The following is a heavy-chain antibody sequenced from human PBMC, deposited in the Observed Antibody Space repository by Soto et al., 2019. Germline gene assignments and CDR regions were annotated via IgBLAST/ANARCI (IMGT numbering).Heavy chain of an antibody. V-gene: IGHV4-31*03. CDR3: ARWLRFYFDYGMDV. Sequence: SETLSLTCTVSGGSISSGGYYWSWIRQHPGKGLEWIGYIYYSGGTYYNPSLKSRVTISVDTSKNQLSLKLSSVTATDTAVYYCARWLRFYFDYGMDVWGQGTTVTVSS. CDR2: IYYSGGT. CDR1: GGSISSGGYY. D-gene: IGHD1-26*01. J-gene: IGHJ6*02.